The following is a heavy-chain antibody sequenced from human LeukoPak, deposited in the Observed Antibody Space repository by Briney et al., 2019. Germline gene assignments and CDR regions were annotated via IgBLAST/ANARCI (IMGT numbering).Heavy chain of an antibody. CDR2: IYTSGNT. CDR1: GGSISSYY. J-gene: IGHJ5*01. CDR3: AKIFPGSWIDP. Sequence: SETLSLTCTVSGGSISSYYWVWIRQPAGKELEWIGRIYTSGNTNYNPSLKSRVTMSVDTSKNQFSLKLNSVTAADTAVYYCAKIFPGSWIDPWGQGTMVTVSS. V-gene: IGHV4-4*07. D-gene: IGHD2-21*01.